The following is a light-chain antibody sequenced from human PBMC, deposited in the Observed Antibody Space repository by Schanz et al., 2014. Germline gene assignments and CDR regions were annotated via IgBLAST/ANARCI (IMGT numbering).Light chain of an antibody. J-gene: IGLJ2*01. CDR3: SSYTTSSTVV. CDR2: DVS. V-gene: IGLV2-14*01. CDR1: SSDVGGYNY. Sequence: QSALTQPRSVSGSPGQSVTISCTGTSSDVGGYNYVSWYQQHPGKAPKLMIYDVSNRPSGVSNRFSGSKSGNTASLVISGLRPEDDADYFCSSYTTSSTVVFGGGTKVTVL.